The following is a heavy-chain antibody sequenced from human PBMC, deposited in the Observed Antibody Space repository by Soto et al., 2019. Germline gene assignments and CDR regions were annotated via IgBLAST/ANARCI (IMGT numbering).Heavy chain of an antibody. CDR3: ARAVWGSADFDY. D-gene: IGHD3-16*01. Sequence: GGSLRLSSAASGDRYSLQWVTGLRKAPGKGLEWVANINQDGSEKYYVDSVKGRFTISRDNAKNSLYLQMSSLRAEDTAVYYCARAVWGSADFDYWGQATLVTVSS. CDR1: GDRYSLQW. V-gene: IGHV3-7*01. J-gene: IGHJ4*02. CDR2: INQDGSEK.